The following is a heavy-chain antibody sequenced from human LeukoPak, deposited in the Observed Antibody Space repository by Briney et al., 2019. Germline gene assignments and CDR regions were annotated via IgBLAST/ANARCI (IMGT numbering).Heavy chain of an antibody. CDR2: ISGSGDST. D-gene: IGHD3-22*01. V-gene: IGHV3-23*01. Sequence: GGSLRLSCAASEFTFSSYAMSWVRQAPGKGLEWVSAISGSGDSTYYADSVKGRFTISRDNSKNTLYLQMNSLRAEDTAVYYCARAFLSGVLPEDYYDSSGSGWGQGTLVTVSS. CDR1: EFTFSSYA. J-gene: IGHJ4*02. CDR3: ARAFLSGVLPEDYYDSSGSG.